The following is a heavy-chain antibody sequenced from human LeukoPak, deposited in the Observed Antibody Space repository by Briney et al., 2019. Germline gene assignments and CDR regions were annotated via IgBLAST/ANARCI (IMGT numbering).Heavy chain of an antibody. V-gene: IGHV3-30-3*01. CDR3: ARETGGTVGSTDFDY. CDR1: GFTFSSYA. Sequence: GGSLRLSWAASGFTFSSYAMHWVRKAPGKGLEWVAVISYDGSNKYYTDSVKGRFTISRDNSKNTLYLRMNSLRGEDTALYYCARETGGTVGSTDFDYWGQGTLVTASS. CDR2: ISYDGSNK. J-gene: IGHJ4*02. D-gene: IGHD4-17*01.